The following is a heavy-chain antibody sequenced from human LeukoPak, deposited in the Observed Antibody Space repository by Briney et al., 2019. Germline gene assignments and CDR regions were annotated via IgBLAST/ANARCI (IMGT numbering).Heavy chain of an antibody. Sequence: GASVTVSCKTSGYAFTGHYIHWVRQAPGQGLEWLGWINSNSGDTKYEEKFQGRVTMTRDTSITTVYMDLTRLTSDDAAVYYCARVGLGKDTAFDIWGQGTMVTVSS. CDR2: INSNSGDT. J-gene: IGHJ3*02. CDR1: GYAFTGHY. D-gene: IGHD2-15*01. V-gene: IGHV1-2*02. CDR3: ARVGLGKDTAFDI.